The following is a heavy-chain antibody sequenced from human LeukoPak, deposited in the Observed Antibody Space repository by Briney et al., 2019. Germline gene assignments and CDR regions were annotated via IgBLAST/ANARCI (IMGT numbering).Heavy chain of an antibody. V-gene: IGHV3-48*01. CDR3: ARNAVIGISQAFDI. D-gene: IGHD3-16*02. J-gene: IGHJ3*02. CDR1: GFTFSSYS. CDR2: ISSSSSTI. Sequence: GGSLRLSCAASGFTFSSYSMNWVRQAPGKGLEWVSYISSSSSTIYYADSVKGRFTISRDNAKNSLYLQMNCLRAEDTAVYYCARNAVIGISQAFDIWGQGTMVTVSS.